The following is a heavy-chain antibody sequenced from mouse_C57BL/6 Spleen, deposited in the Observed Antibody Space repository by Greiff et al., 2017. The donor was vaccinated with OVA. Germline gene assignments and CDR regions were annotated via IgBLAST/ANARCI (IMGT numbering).Heavy chain of an antibody. V-gene: IGHV5-17*01. CDR2: ISSGSSTI. J-gene: IGHJ4*01. D-gene: IGHD4-1*01. Sequence: EVKLMESGGGLVKPGGSLKLSCAASGFTFSDYGMHWVRQAPEKGLEWVAYISSGSSTIYYADTVKGRFTISRDNAKNTLFLQMTSLRSEDTAMYYCARGGTVYAMDYWGQGTSVTVSS. CDR1: GFTFSDYG. CDR3: ARGGTVYAMDY.